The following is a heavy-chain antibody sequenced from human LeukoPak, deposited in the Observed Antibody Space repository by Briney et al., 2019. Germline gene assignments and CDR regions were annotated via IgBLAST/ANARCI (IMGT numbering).Heavy chain of an antibody. V-gene: IGHV3-53*01. CDR3: ARRAGAYSHPYDY. Sequence: GGSLRLSCAASGFTFSHAWMSWVRQAPGKGLEWVSFIYSDNTHYSDSVKGRFTISRDNSKNTLYLQMNSLRAEDTAVYYCARRAGAYSHPYDYWGQGTLVTVSS. CDR2: IYSDNT. CDR1: GFTFSHAW. J-gene: IGHJ4*02. D-gene: IGHD4/OR15-4a*01.